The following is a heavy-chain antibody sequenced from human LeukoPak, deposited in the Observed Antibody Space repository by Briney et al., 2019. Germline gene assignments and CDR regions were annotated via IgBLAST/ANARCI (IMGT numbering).Heavy chain of an antibody. CDR3: AREIYDFADYEGFAWFDP. J-gene: IGHJ5*02. V-gene: IGHV4-34*01. D-gene: IGHD4-17*01. Sequence: SETLSLTCAVYGGSFSGYYWSWIRQPPGKGLEWIGEINHSGSTNYNPSLKSRVTMSVDTSKNLFSLRLSSVTAADTAVYYCAREIYDFADYEGFAWFDPWGQGILVTVSS. CDR1: GGSFSGYY. CDR2: INHSGST.